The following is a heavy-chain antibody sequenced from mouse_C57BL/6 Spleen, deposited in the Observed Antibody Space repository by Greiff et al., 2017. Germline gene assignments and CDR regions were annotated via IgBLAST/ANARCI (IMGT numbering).Heavy chain of an antibody. Sequence: EESGPGLVKPSQSLSLTCSVTGYSITSGYYWNWIRQFPGNKLEWMGYISYDGSNNYNPSLKNRISITRDTSKNQFFLKLNSVTTEDTATYYCARDLADYYGSSFYAMDYWGQGTSVTVSS. CDR1: GYSITSGYY. J-gene: IGHJ4*01. D-gene: IGHD1-1*01. CDR2: ISYDGSN. V-gene: IGHV3-6*01. CDR3: ARDLADYYGSSFYAMDY.